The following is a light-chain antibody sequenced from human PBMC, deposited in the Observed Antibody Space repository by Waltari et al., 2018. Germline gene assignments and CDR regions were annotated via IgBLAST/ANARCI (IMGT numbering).Light chain of an antibody. Sequence: SSELTQDPAVSVALGQTVRITCQGDSLRSYYASWYQQKPGQAPVLVIYGKNNRPSGLPDRVSGSSSGNTASLTITGAQAEDEADYYCNSRDSSGNHIRVFGGGTKLTVL. CDR1: SLRSYY. V-gene: IGLV3-19*01. CDR3: NSRDSSGNHIRV. J-gene: IGLJ2*01. CDR2: GKN.